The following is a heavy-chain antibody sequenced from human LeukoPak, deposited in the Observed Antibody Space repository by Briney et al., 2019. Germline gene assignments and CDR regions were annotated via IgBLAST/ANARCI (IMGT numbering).Heavy chain of an antibody. CDR3: VKDFGSGWIKSTYFQR. V-gene: IGHV3-23*01. D-gene: IGHD1-26*01. CDR2: IGSTVANT. CDR1: GFTFSRYA. Sequence: GGSLRLSCAASGFTFSRYAMNWVRQAPGKGLEGVSLIGSTVANTNYAAPVRARFTISRDNSKPTVSLQMSSLRAEDTAIYYCVKDFGSGWIKSTYFQRWGQGTLVTVSS. J-gene: IGHJ1*01.